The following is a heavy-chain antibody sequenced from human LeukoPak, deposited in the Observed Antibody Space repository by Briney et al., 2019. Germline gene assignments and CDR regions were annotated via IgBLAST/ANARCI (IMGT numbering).Heavy chain of an antibody. CDR2: IKSKTDGGST. CDR1: GLTFSNAW. Sequence: KPGGSLILSCAASGLTFSNAWMSWVRQAPGKGLEGVGRIKSKTDGGSTDYTAPVKGRFTISRDDSKNTLYLQTNSLKTEDTAVYYCTTLFGAYYYDSSGFYYPFDYWGQGTLVTVSS. CDR3: TTLFGAYYYDSSGFYYPFDY. V-gene: IGHV3-15*01. D-gene: IGHD3-22*01. J-gene: IGHJ4*02.